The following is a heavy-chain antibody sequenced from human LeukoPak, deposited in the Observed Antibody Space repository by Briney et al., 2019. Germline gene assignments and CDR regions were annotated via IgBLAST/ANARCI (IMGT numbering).Heavy chain of an antibody. CDR2: IRRRAYGGAA. V-gene: IGHV3-49*04. Sequence: GQSLRLSCTTSGFAFDDFAMSWVRQPAGKGLEWVGFIRRRAYGGAAEYAASVEGRFIISRDDSKGIAYLQMNSLKTEDTAVYYCSRNGLVDFDYWGQGSRVIVSP. J-gene: IGHJ4*02. CDR1: GFAFDDFA. CDR3: SRNGLVDFDY.